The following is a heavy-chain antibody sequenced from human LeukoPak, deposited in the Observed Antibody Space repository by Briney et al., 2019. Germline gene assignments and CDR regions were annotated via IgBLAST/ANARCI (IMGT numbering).Heavy chain of an antibody. J-gene: IGHJ4*02. CDR2: IYPDDSDT. D-gene: IGHD6-6*01. CDR3: ASSEFSSSGGRPDY. CDR1: GYSFTTYW. Sequence: GEPLKISCKGSGYSFTTYWIGWVRQMRGKGLEYMGSIYPDDSDTKYNPSFQGHVTISADKSINTVYLQWSSLKASDTAMYYCASSEFSSSGGRPDYWGQGTLVTVSS. V-gene: IGHV5-51*01.